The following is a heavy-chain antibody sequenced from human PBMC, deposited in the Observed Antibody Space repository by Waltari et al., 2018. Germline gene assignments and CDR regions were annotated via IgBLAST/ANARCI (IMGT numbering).Heavy chain of an antibody. D-gene: IGHD3-22*01. Sequence: VQLQESGPGLVKPSETLSLTCAVSGYSISSGYYWGWIRQSPGKGLEWVANIKQDGSEKYYVDSVKGRFTISRDNAKNSLYLQMNSLRAEDTAVYYCARDRTYYYDSSGPFDYWGQGTLVTVSS. J-gene: IGHJ4*02. CDR1: GYSISSGYY. CDR3: ARDRTYYYDSSGPFDY. CDR2: IKQDGSEK. V-gene: IGHV3-7*01.